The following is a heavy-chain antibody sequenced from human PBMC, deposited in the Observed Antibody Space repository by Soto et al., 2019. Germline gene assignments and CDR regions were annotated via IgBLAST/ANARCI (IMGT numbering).Heavy chain of an antibody. J-gene: IGHJ6*02. CDR1: GNSFPAYW. D-gene: IGHD2-21*02. V-gene: IGHV5-51*01. CDR2: IFPGDSDT. CDR3: ARLWGVTADRGNYQYSGMNV. Sequence: KISCKVSGNSFPAYWIAWVRQTPGKGLEWMGIIFPGDSDTRYSPSFEGQVTMSVDKSISTAYLQWSSLKASDSAMYYCARLWGVTADRGNYQYSGMNVWGQGTPVIVSS.